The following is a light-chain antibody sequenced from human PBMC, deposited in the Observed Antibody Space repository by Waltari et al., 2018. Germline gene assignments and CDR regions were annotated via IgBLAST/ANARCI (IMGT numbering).Light chain of an antibody. V-gene: IGKV2-28*01. Sequence: DIVMTQSPLSLPVTPGEPASISCRSSQSLLHSNGYNYWDWYLQKPGQSPHLLIYLGSNRASGVPDRFSGSGSGTDFTLKISRVEAEDVGVYYCMQALQTPLTFGGGTRVEIK. CDR2: LGS. J-gene: IGKJ4*01. CDR3: MQALQTPLT. CDR1: QSLLHSNGYNY.